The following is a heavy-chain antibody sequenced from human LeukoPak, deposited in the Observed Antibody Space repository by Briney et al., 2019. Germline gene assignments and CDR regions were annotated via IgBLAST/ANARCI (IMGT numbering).Heavy chain of an antibody. V-gene: IGHV1-2*02. CDR3: AALGDYDSSGYYLVDY. Sequence: GASVKVSCKASGYTFTGYYFHWVRQAPGQGLEWMGWINPNSGGTNYAQKFQGRVSTTRDTSISTAYMELSRLRSDDTAVYYCAALGDYDSSGYYLVDYWGQGTLVTVSS. CDR1: GYTFTGYY. D-gene: IGHD3-22*01. CDR2: INPNSGGT. J-gene: IGHJ4*02.